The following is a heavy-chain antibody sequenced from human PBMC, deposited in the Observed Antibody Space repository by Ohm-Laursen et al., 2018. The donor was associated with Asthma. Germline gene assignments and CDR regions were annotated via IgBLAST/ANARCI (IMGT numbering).Heavy chain of an antibody. J-gene: IGHJ1*01. CDR1: GFTFSSYA. V-gene: IGHV3-30-3*01. CDR3: ARIGPEWELPGREYSVHH. CDR2: ISYDGSNK. Sequence: SLRLSCTASGFTFSSYAMHWVRQAPGKGLEWVAVISYDGSNKYYADSVKGRFTISRDNANDLVYLQMHDLRAEDTALYYCARIGPEWELPGREYSVHHWGQGTLVTVSS. D-gene: IGHD1-26*01.